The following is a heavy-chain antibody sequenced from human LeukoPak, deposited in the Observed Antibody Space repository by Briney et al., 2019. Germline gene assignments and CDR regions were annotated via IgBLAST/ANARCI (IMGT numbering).Heavy chain of an antibody. J-gene: IGHJ4*01. CDR2: ISSSNITM. V-gene: IGHV3-11*01. Sequence: GGSLRLSCADSGFTFNNYYMTWIRQAPGKGLEWLSYISSSNITMYYADSVKGRFTISRDNAKKSLYLQMNSLTPDDTAVYYCARDGGYGDYPHFDSWGQGTLVTVSS. CDR1: GFTFNNYY. CDR3: ARDGGYGDYPHFDS. D-gene: IGHD4-17*01.